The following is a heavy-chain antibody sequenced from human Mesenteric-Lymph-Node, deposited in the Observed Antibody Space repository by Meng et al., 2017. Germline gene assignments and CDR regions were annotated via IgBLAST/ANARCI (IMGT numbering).Heavy chain of an antibody. Sequence: GESLKISCGASGFNFNRHAMTWVRQAPGKGLEWVAIISAGGGTAYYADSVKGRFTISRDNSKNTLSLQLNSLRDEDTAVYYCAKIRAAGGMTGDFDYWGQGTRVTGYS. CDR3: AKIRAAGGMTGDFDY. V-gene: IGHV3-23*01. CDR2: ISAGGGTA. D-gene: IGHD6-13*01. CDR1: GFNFNRHA. J-gene: IGHJ4*02.